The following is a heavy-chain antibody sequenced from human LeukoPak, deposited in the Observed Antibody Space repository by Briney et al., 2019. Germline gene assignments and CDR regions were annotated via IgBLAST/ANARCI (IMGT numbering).Heavy chain of an antibody. CDR1: GFTFSSYS. D-gene: IGHD2-21*01. CDR3: ARVADYYSYMDV. CDR2: ISSSSSYI. Sequence: AGGSLRLSCAASGFTFSSYSMNWARQAPGKGLEWVSSISSSSSYIYYADSVKGRFTISRDNAKNSLYLQMNSLRAEDTAVYFCARVADYYSYMDVWGKGIPVTVSS. J-gene: IGHJ6*03. V-gene: IGHV3-21*01.